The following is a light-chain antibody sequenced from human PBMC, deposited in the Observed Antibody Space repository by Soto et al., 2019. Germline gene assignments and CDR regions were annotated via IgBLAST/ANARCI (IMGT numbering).Light chain of an antibody. J-gene: IGKJ4*01. Sequence: ETVLTQSPGTLSLSPGERATLSCRASQTIRSNYLAWYRQTPGQAPRLLIYGASNRATGIADRFSGSGSGTDFTLIISRLEPEDFALYYCQQYGSSPLLTFGGGTKVEIK. V-gene: IGKV3-20*01. CDR1: QTIRSNY. CDR3: QQYGSSPLLT. CDR2: GAS.